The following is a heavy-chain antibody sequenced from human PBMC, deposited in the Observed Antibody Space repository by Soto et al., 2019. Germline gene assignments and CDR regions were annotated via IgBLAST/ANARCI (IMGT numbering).Heavy chain of an antibody. J-gene: IGHJ4*02. CDR1: GYTFTHYY. D-gene: IGHD6-13*01. CDR3: ARDLAAGDH. CDR2: INPASGST. V-gene: IGHV1-46*01. Sequence: QVQLVQSGAEVKKPGASVKVSCRTSGYTFTHYYIHWVRQAPEQGLEWLGIINPASGSTNYAQDFQGRVTLTMDTSTTTVYMELSGLRAEGTAIFYCARDLAAGDHWGQGTLVTVSS.